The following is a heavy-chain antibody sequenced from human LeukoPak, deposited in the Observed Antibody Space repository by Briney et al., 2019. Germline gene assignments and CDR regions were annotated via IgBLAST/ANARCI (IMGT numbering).Heavy chain of an antibody. Sequence: GGSLRLSCAASGFTFSNAWMSWVRQAPGKGLEWVGGIKSKSDGCTTDYAATGKGRFTISRDDSQNTLYLQMNSLKTEDTAVYYCTTAYYYGSGSYLDYYYYGMDVWGKGTTVTVSS. CDR1: GFTFSNAW. CDR2: IKSKSDGCTT. J-gene: IGHJ6*04. V-gene: IGHV3-15*01. D-gene: IGHD3-10*01. CDR3: TTAYYYGSGSYLDYYYYGMDV.